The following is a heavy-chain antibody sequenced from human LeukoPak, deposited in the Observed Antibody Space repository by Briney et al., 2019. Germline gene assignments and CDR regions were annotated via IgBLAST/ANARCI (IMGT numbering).Heavy chain of an antibody. V-gene: IGHV4-59*01. CDR3: ARGGSYGGNSGRYNP. Sequence: SETLSLTCTVSGGSISSYYWSWLRQPPGKGLAWIGDIYYSGSTNYNPSLKSRVTISVDTSKNQFSLKLSSVTAADTAVYYCARGGSYGGNSGRYNPWGQGTLVTVSS. CDR1: GGSISSYY. J-gene: IGHJ5*02. D-gene: IGHD4-23*01. CDR2: IYYSGST.